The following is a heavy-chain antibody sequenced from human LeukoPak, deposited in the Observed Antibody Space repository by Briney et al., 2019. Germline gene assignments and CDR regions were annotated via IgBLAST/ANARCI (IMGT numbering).Heavy chain of an antibody. CDR3: ARDLYPKFDY. CDR2: IIPIFGTA. J-gene: IGHJ4*02. Sequence: SVKVSCKASGGTFSSYAISWVRQAPGQGLEWMGGIIPIFGTANYAQKFQGRVTITADESTSTAYMELSSLRSEDPAAYSCARDLYPKFDYWGQGTLVTVSS. CDR1: GGTFSSYA. V-gene: IGHV1-69*13. D-gene: IGHD2-8*01.